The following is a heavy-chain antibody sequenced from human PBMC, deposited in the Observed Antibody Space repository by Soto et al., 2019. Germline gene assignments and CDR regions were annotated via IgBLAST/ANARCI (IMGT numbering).Heavy chain of an antibody. V-gene: IGHV4-4*07. CDR1: GGSISNYF. CDR3: ARGGYDFWSGPFDY. D-gene: IGHD3-3*01. Sequence: PSETLSLTCTVSGGSISNYFCNWIRQPAGKGLEWIGRIDNSGSTNYNPSLKSRITMSADTSRNQFSLKLNSVTAADTAVYYCARGGYDFWSGPFDYWGQGALVTVSS. CDR2: IDNSGST. J-gene: IGHJ4*02.